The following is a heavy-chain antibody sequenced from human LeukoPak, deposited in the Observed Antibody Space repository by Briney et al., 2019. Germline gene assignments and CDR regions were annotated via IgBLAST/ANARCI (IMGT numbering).Heavy chain of an antibody. CDR3: AGGEYDFWSGYYLGGLY. D-gene: IGHD3-3*01. J-gene: IGHJ4*02. V-gene: IGHV3-33*01. CDR1: GFTFSSYG. Sequence: GGSLRLSCAASGFTFSSYGMHWVRQAPGKGLEWVAVIWYDGSNKYYADSVKGRFTISRDNSKNTLYLEMNSLRAEDTAVYYCAGGEYDFWSGYYLGGLYWGQGTLVTVSS. CDR2: IWYDGSNK.